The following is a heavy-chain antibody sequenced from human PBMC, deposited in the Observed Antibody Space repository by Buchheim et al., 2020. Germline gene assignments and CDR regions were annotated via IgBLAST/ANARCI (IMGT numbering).Heavy chain of an antibody. CDR2: INHSGST. J-gene: IGHJ4*02. V-gene: IGHV4-34*01. CDR3: ARAAAGWFGVDY. Sequence: QVQLQQWGAGLLKPPETLSLTCAVYGGSFSGYYWSWIRQPPGKGLEWIGEINHSGSTNYNPSLKSRVTISVDTSKNQFSLKLSSVTAADTAVYYCARAAAGWFGVDYWGQGTL. CDR1: GGSFSGYY. D-gene: IGHD3-10*01.